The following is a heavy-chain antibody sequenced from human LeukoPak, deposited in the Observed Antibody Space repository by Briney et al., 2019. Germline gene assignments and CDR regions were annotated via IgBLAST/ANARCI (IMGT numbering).Heavy chain of an antibody. CDR3: AKGVYVMDY. Sequence: GGSLRVSCAASGFTFSSYGMHWVRQAPGQGLERVAFIRYDGSNKYYADSVKGRFTISRDTSKNTLYLQMNSLRADDTAVYYCAKGVYVMDYWRQGTLVSVFS. V-gene: IGHV3-30*02. D-gene: IGHD3-10*02. J-gene: IGHJ4*02. CDR2: IRYDGSNK. CDR1: GFTFSSYG.